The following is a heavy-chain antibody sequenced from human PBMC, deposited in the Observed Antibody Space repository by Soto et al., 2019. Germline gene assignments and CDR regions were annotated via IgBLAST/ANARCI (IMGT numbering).Heavy chain of an antibody. V-gene: IGHV4-30-4*01. D-gene: IGHD3-3*01. CDR3: ARDSHNDYDFWSGYGY. Sequence: LSLTCTVSGGSISSGDYYWSWIRQPPGKGLEWIGYIYYSGSTYYNPSLKSRVTISVDTSKNQFSLKLSSVTAADTAVYYCARDSHNDYDFWSGYGYWGQGTLVTVSS. CDR1: GGSISSGDYY. CDR2: IYYSGST. J-gene: IGHJ4*02.